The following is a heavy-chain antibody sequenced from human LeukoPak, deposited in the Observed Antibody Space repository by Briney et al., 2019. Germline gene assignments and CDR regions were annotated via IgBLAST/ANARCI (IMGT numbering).Heavy chain of an antibody. J-gene: IGHJ6*03. D-gene: IGHD7-27*01. Sequence: ASVKVSCKASGGTFSSYAISWVRQAPGQGLEWMGGIIPIFGTANYAQKFQGRVTITADKSTSTAYMELSSLRSEDTAVYYCARDGPTGGRYYYYMDVWGKGTTVTVSS. CDR2: IIPIFGTA. CDR3: ARDGPTGGRYYYYMDV. CDR1: GGTFSSYA. V-gene: IGHV1-69*06.